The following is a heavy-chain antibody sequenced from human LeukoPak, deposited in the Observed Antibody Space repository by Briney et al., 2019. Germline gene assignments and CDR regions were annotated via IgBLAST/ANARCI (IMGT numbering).Heavy chain of an antibody. CDR2: IYYSGST. CDR3: ARTGGTIVY. V-gene: IGHV4-30-4*01. D-gene: IGHD1-1*01. J-gene: IGHJ4*02. Sequence: SETLSLTCTVSGVCISSSDYYGCGIRQPPGKGLEWIGYIYYSGSTYYNPSLKSRVTTSVETSKNQFSLKLETVTAVATVVRGSARTGGTIVYWGQGTLVTVSS. CDR1: GVCISSSDYY.